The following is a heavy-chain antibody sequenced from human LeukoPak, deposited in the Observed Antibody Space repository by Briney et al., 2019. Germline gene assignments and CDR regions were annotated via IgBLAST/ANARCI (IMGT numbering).Heavy chain of an antibody. CDR1: RFTFSSYA. V-gene: IGHV3-30-3*01. Sequence: PGRSLRLSCAASRFTFSSYAMHWVRQAPGKGLEWVAVISYDGSNKYYADSVKGRFTISRDNSKNTPYLQMNSLRAEDTAVYYCARTFPGGGGFDYWGQGTLVTVSS. D-gene: IGHD3-16*01. CDR2: ISYDGSNK. J-gene: IGHJ4*02. CDR3: ARTFPGGGGFDY.